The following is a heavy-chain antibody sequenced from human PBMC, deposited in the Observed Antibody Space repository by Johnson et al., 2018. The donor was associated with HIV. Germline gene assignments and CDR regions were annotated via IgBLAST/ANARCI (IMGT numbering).Heavy chain of an antibody. Sequence: MLLVESGGGVVQPGRSLRLSCAASGFTFSSYAMHWVRQAPGKGLEWVSVIYSGGSTYYAASAKGRFTISRDNSKNTLYLQMNSLRGEDTAVYYCASRNRGGHYYYDSRTDAFDIWGQGTMVTVSS. CDR3: ASRNRGGHYYYDSRTDAFDI. J-gene: IGHJ3*02. D-gene: IGHD3-22*01. CDR1: GFTFSSYA. CDR2: IYSGGST. V-gene: IGHV3-66*01.